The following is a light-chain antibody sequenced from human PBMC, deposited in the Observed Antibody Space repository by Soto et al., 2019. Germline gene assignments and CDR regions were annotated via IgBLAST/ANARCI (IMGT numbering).Light chain of an antibody. Sequence: DIQMTQSPSSLSASVGDRVTITCQASQAISNYLNWYQQKPGKAPKLLIYDASNLETGVPSRFSGSGSGTDFTFTISSLQPEDIATYYCQQYDNRVTFGPGTKVDIK. J-gene: IGKJ3*01. CDR2: DAS. CDR3: QQYDNRVT. V-gene: IGKV1-33*01. CDR1: QAISNY.